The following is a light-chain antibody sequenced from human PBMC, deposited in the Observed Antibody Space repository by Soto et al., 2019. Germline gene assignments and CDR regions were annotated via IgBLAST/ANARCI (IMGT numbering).Light chain of an antibody. Sequence: EIVLTQSPGTLSLSPGERATLSCRASQSVSSSYLAWYQQKPGQAPRLLIYGASSRATGIPDRFSGSGSGTDFTLTISRLEPEDFAVYYCQRYGSSPQVTFGGGTNVEIK. CDR1: QSVSSSY. CDR2: GAS. CDR3: QRYGSSPQVT. V-gene: IGKV3-20*01. J-gene: IGKJ4*01.